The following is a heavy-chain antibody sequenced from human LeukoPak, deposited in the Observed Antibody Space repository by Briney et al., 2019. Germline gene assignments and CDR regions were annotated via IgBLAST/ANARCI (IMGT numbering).Heavy chain of an antibody. CDR3: ATRGVVIRVILVGFHKEAYYFDS. CDR2: ISVGGGST. D-gene: IGHD2-15*01. V-gene: IGHV3-23*01. Sequence: PGGSLRLSCAVSGITLSNYGMSWVRQAPGKGREWVAGISVGGGSTNYADSVKGGFPISRDNPKNTLYLQMNTLRAEDTAVYFCATRGVVIRVILVGFHKEAYYFDSWGQGALVTVSS. J-gene: IGHJ4*02. CDR1: GITLSNYG.